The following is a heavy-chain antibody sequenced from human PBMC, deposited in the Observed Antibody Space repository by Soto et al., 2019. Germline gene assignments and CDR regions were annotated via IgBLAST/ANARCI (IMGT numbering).Heavy chain of an antibody. V-gene: IGHV1-58*01. Sequence: ASVKVSCKASGFTFTTSAVQWVRQARGQRLEWIGGIVVGSGKTNYAQKFHERVTITRDTSTSTAYMELSSLRSEDTAVYYCAAPYYEYWSGYSVMDIWGQGTTVTVSS. D-gene: IGHD3-3*01. J-gene: IGHJ6*02. CDR3: AAPYYEYWSGYSVMDI. CDR1: GFTFTTSA. CDR2: IVVGSGKT.